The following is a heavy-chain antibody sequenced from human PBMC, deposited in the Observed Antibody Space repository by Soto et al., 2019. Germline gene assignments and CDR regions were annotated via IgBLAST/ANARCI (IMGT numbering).Heavy chain of an antibody. CDR2: IYYSGST. J-gene: IGHJ5*02. V-gene: IGHV4-39*01. D-gene: IGHD2-21*02. CDR3: ARHPSDFWFDP. CDR1: GGSISSSSYF. Sequence: QLQLPESGPGLVKPSETLSLTCSVSGGSISSSSYFWGWIRQPPGKGLEWIGSIYYSGSTYYNPSLKSRVTVSVDTSKNQFSLKLSSVTAADTAVYYCARHPSDFWFDPWGQGTLVTVSS.